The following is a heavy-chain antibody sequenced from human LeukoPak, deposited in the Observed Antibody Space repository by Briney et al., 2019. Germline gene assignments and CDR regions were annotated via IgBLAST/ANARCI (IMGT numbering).Heavy chain of an antibody. CDR1: GGSIISYY. Sequence: SETLSLTCTVSGGSIISYYRSWIRQPPGKGLEWIGYIYYSGSTNYNPSLKSRVTISVDTSKNQFSLQLTSVTAADTAVYYCARGSGYSYGYDWFDPWGQGNLVSVSS. J-gene: IGHJ5*02. CDR2: IYYSGST. D-gene: IGHD5-18*01. CDR3: ARGSGYSYGYDWFDP. V-gene: IGHV4-59*01.